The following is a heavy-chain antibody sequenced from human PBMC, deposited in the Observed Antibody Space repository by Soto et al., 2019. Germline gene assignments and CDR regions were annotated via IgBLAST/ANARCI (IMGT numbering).Heavy chain of an antibody. J-gene: IGHJ4*02. CDR2: IYYSGTT. CDR1: GGSVSIANQY. D-gene: IGHD1-1*01. Sequence: QVQLQESGPGLVKPSETLSLTCTVSGGSVSIANQYWSWIRQPPGTGLEWIGYIYYSGTTNYNPSLKSRVTMSVDTSKNQFSLKLTSGTAADTAVYYCARTGTQGGYWGQGTLVTVSS. CDR3: ARTGTQGGY. V-gene: IGHV4-61*01.